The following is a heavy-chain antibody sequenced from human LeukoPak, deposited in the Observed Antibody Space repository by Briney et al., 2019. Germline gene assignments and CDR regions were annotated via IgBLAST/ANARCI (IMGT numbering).Heavy chain of an antibody. J-gene: IGHJ4*02. D-gene: IGHD3-10*01. V-gene: IGHV1-18*01. CDR3: ARDVGKAWYYLIDY. Sequence: AASVKDSCKASRYTFTSYGISWVRQAPGQGLEWMGWISAYNGNTNYVQKLQGRVTITTDTSPSTAYMEPRSLRSDDTAVYYCARDVGKAWYYLIDYWGQGTLVSVSS. CDR2: ISAYNGNT. CDR1: RYTFTSYG.